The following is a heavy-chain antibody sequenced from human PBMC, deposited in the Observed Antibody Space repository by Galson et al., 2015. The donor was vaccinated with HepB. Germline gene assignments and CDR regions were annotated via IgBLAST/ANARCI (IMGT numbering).Heavy chain of an antibody. CDR2: ISSSSNYI. D-gene: IGHD6-19*01. CDR3: AREHSSGWSYWYFDL. Sequence: SLRLSCAASGFTFSSYSMNWVRQAPGKGLEWVSYISSSSNYIYYADSVKGRFTISRHNSKNTLYLQMNSLRAEDTAVYYCAREHSSGWSYWYFDLWGRGTLVTVSS. J-gene: IGHJ2*01. V-gene: IGHV3-21*04. CDR1: GFTFSSYS.